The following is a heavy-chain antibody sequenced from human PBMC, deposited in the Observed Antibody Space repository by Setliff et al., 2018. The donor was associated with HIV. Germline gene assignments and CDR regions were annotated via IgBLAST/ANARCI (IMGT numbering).Heavy chain of an antibody. V-gene: IGHV3-21*01. J-gene: IGHJ4*02. CDR1: GFTVSSYS. CDR3: ARVGVGATVFFDY. D-gene: IGHD1-26*01. Sequence: GGSLRLSCAASGFTVSSYSMNWVRQAPGKGLEWVSSISSSSTYIYYADSVRGRFTISRDNAKNSLYLQMNSLRAEDTAVYYCARVGVGATVFFDYWGQGTLVTVSS. CDR2: ISSSSTYI.